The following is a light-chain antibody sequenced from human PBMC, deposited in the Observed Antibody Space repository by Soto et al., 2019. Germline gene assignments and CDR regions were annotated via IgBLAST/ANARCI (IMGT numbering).Light chain of an antibody. CDR1: HRLNTY. CDR2: GVS. CDR3: LQYFSYPYT. V-gene: IGKV1-8*01. J-gene: IGKJ2*01. Sequence: AIRMTQSPSSLSASTGDRVTITCRASHRLNTYLAWYQQKPGTAPKLLIYGVSSLQTGVPSRFSGSGSGTDFTLIISSLQSEDFATYYCLQYFSYPYTFGQGTKLEIK.